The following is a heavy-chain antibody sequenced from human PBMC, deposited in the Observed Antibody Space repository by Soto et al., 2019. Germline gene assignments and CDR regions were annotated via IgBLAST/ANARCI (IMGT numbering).Heavy chain of an antibody. Sequence: PGGSLRLSCAASGFTFNSYAMSWVRQAPGKGLEWVSAITGSGGSTYYADSVKGRFTVARDNPRNTLYLQMNSLRAEDTAAYYCIRPPLVVVPASSGLAFDIWGQGTVVTVSS. D-gene: IGHD2-15*01. V-gene: IGHV3-23*01. CDR1: GFTFNSYA. J-gene: IGHJ3*02. CDR2: ITGSGGST. CDR3: IRPPLVVVPASSGLAFDI.